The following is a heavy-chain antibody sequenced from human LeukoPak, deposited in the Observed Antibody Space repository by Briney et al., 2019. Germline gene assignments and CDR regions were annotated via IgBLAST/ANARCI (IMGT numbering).Heavy chain of an antibody. Sequence: GGALRLSCAASGFTFSSVSMNWGRQAPGKGREWGSSISSSSNYIYYADSVRGRFTISRDNAKNSLSLQMNSLRVEDTAVYYCARDLDGDYGWHFDLWGRATLVTVSS. J-gene: IGHJ2*01. V-gene: IGHV3-21*01. CDR2: ISSSSNYI. D-gene: IGHD4-17*01. CDR3: ARDLDGDYGWHFDL. CDR1: GFTFSSVS.